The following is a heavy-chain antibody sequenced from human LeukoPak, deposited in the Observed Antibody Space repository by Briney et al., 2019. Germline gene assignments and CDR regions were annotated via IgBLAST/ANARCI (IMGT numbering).Heavy chain of an antibody. D-gene: IGHD6-6*01. J-gene: IGHJ4*02. CDR1: GFSFNTYS. Sequence: PGGSLRLSCAASGFSFNTYSMNWVRQTPGKGLEWVSSISDSGSNTYYADSVTGRLTISRDNSKNTVYLQLNSLRAEDTAIYYCANSYSSSSAFYFDYWGQGTLVTVSS. V-gene: IGHV3-23*01. CDR3: ANSYSSSSAFYFDY. CDR2: ISDSGSNT.